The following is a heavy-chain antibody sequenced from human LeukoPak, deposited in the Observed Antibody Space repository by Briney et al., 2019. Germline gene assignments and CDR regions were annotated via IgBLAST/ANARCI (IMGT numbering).Heavy chain of an antibody. Sequence: PGGSLRLSCAASGFTFDDYGMSWVRQAPGKGLEWVSGINWNGGSTGYADSVKGRFTISRDNAKNSLYLQMNSLRAEDTALYYCARREQLVRDYYYYYMDVWGKGTTVTVSS. J-gene: IGHJ6*03. CDR2: INWNGGST. D-gene: IGHD6-6*01. CDR3: ARREQLVRDYYYYYMDV. V-gene: IGHV3-20*04. CDR1: GFTFDDYG.